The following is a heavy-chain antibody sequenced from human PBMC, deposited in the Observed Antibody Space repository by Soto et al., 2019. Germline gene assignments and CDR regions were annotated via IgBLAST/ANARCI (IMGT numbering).Heavy chain of an antibody. CDR2: IYYSGST. CDR1: GGSFSGYY. J-gene: IGHJ5*02. Sequence: PSETLSLTCAVYGGSFSGYYWSWIRQPPGKGLEWIGYIYYSGSTNYNPSLKSRVTISVDTSKNQFSLKLSSVTAADTAVYYCARVAYYYDSSGYSNNWFDPWGQGTLVTVSS. V-gene: IGHV4-59*01. D-gene: IGHD3-22*01. CDR3: ARVAYYYDSSGYSNNWFDP.